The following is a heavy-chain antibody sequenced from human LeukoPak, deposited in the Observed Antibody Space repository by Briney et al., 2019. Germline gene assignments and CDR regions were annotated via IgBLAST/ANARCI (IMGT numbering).Heavy chain of an antibody. CDR2: ISWNSGSI. CDR1: GFTFDDYA. CDR3: AKGPDYDILTGPAG. J-gene: IGHJ4*02. D-gene: IGHD3-9*01. V-gene: IGHV3-9*01. Sequence: GGSLRLSCAASGFTFDDYAMHWVRQAPGKGLEWVSGISWNSGSIGYADSVKGRFTISRDNAKNSLYLQMNSLRAEDTALYYCAKGPDYDILTGPAGWGQGTLVTVSS.